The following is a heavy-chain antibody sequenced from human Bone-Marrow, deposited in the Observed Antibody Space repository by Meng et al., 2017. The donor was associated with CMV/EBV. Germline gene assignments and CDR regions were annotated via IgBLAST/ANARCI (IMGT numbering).Heavy chain of an antibody. D-gene: IGHD2-15*01. V-gene: IGHV3-23*03. CDR3: AKDRRYCSGGSCYSGDY. Sequence: GGSLRLSCVASGFTFNTYAMSWVRQAPGKGLEWVSVISRDGRNTYYVDSVKGRFTISRDDSKNTLYLQMSSLRAEDTAVYYCAKDRRYCSGGSCYSGDYWGQGTLVTVSS. J-gene: IGHJ4*02. CDR2: ISRDGRNT. CDR1: GFTFNTYA.